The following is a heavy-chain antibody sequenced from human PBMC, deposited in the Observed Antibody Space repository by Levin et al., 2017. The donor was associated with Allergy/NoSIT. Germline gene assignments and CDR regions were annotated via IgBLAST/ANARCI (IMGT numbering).Heavy chain of an antibody. CDR3: ARHFYEDY. Sequence: ASVKVSCAASGFTFSNYWMTWVRQAPGKGLEWVANIKEDETEKYYLGSVRGRFTIYRDNTKNSLYLQMNSLRVEDTAVYFCARHFYEDYWGQGTLVTVSS. CDR1: GFTFSNYW. D-gene: IGHD2/OR15-2a*01. J-gene: IGHJ4*02. CDR2: IKEDETEK. V-gene: IGHV3-7*01.